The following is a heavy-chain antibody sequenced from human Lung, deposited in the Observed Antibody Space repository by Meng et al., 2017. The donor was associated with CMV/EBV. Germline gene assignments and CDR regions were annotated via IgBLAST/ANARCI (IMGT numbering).Heavy chain of an antibody. CDR3: AHRALYYDFWSGYYIPRYGVDV. Sequence: SGPTLVXPTQTLTLTCTFSGFSLSTSGVGVGWIRQPPGKALEWLALIYWNDDKRYGPSLKSRLTITKDTSKNQVVLTMTNMDPVDTATYYCAHRALYYDFWSGYYIPRYGVDVWXQGTXVTVAS. CDR2: IYWNDDK. V-gene: IGHV2-5*01. CDR1: GFSLSTSGVG. D-gene: IGHD3-3*01. J-gene: IGHJ6*02.